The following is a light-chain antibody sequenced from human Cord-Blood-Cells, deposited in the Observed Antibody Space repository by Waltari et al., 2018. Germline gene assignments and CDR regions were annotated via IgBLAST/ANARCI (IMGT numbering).Light chain of an antibody. CDR1: SSDVGSYNL. CDR2: EGS. J-gene: IGLJ1*01. CDR3: CSYAGSSTFV. V-gene: IGLV2-23*01. Sequence: QSALTQPASVSGSPGQSITISCTGTSSDVGSYNLVSWYQQHPGKAPKLMIYEGSKRPSGVSNRFSSSKSGNTASLTISGLHAEDEADYYCCSYAGSSTFVFGTGTKVTVL.